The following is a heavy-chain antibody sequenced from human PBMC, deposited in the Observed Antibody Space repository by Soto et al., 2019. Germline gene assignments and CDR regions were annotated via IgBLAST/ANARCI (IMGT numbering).Heavy chain of an antibody. D-gene: IGHD6-19*01. Sequence: QVQLVQSGAEVKTPGASVNVSCKASGYTFSNYGLSWVRQAPGQGLEWMGWISVYNGNTNYAQKVQGRVTMTTDTSTNTVYMELRSLRVDDTAIYYCARANEQWVLPGTDNAFDVWGQGTPITVSA. J-gene: IGHJ3*01. CDR1: GYTFSNYG. V-gene: IGHV1-18*01. CDR3: ARANEQWVLPGTDNAFDV. CDR2: ISVYNGNT.